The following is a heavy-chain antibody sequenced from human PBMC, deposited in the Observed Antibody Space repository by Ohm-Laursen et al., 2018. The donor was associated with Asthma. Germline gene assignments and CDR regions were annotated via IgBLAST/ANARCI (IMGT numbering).Heavy chain of an antibody. D-gene: IGHD5-12*01. CDR3: ARVGFFETSAYFETFDP. V-gene: IGHV4-59*07. CDR2: IYYSGST. J-gene: IGHJ5*02. Sequence: SDTLSLTCTVSGGSISTYYWSWIRQPPGKGLEWIGYIYYSGSTTYNPSLKSRVTISVDTSKKQFYLKLSSVTAADTAVYYCARVGFFETSAYFETFDPWGQGTLVTVSS. CDR1: GGSISTYY.